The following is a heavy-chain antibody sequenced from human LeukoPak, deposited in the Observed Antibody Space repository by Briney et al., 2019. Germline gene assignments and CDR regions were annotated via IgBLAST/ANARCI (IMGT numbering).Heavy chain of an antibody. CDR3: ARRLSYGDYGNDY. CDR1: GFTFSSYA. Sequence: GGSLRLSCAASGFTFSSYAMSWVRQAPGKGLEWVSAISSSSRYIYFADSVKGRFTISRDNAKNSLYLQMNSLRAEDTAVYYCARRLSYGDYGNDYWGQGTLVTVSS. J-gene: IGHJ4*02. CDR2: ISSSSRYI. V-gene: IGHV3-21*01. D-gene: IGHD4-17*01.